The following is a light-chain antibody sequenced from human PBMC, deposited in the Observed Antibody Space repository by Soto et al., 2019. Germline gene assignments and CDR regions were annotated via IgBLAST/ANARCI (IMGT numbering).Light chain of an antibody. V-gene: IGKV1-39*01. Sequence: DIQMTQSPSSLSASVGDRVTITCRASQSSSNYLNWYQHKPGTAPKLLIYAATSLQSGVPSRFSGSGSGTDFTLTISRLEPEDFAVYYCQQFSSYPLTFGGGTKVDIK. J-gene: IGKJ4*01. CDR1: QSSSNY. CDR3: QQFSSYPLT. CDR2: AAT.